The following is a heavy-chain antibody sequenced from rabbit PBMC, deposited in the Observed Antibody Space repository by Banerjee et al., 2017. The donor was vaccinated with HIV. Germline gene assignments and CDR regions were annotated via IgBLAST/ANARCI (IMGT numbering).Heavy chain of an antibody. CDR3: ARDLAGVIGWNFNL. Sequence: QEQLVESGGDLVKPEGSLTLTCTASGFSFSSSYWICWVRQAPGKGLECIACIYAGSSGNTYYANWAKGRFTISKTSSTTVTLQMTSLTAADTATYLCARDLAGVIGWNFNLWGPGTLVTVS. J-gene: IGHJ4*01. CDR2: IYAGSSGNT. V-gene: IGHV1S45*01. CDR1: GFSFSSSYW. D-gene: IGHD4-1*01.